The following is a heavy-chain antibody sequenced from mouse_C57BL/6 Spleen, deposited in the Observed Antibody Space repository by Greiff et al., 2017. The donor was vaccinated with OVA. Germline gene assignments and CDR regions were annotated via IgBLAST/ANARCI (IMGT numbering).Heavy chain of an antibody. CDR2: ISDGGSYT. CDR1: GFTFSSYA. V-gene: IGHV5-4*01. D-gene: IGHD2-4*01. CDR3: AREGWDYDDDAMDY. Sequence: EVQVVESGGGLVKPGGSLKLSCAASGFTFSSYAMSWVRQTPETRLEWVATISDGGSYTYYPDNVKGRFTISRDNAKNNLYLQMSHLKSEDTAMYYCAREGWDYDDDAMDYWGQGTSVTVSS. J-gene: IGHJ4*01.